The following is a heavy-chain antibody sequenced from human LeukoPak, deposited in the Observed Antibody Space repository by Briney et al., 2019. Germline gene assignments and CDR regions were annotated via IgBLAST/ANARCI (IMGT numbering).Heavy chain of an antibody. V-gene: IGHV3-74*01. J-gene: IGHJ4*02. CDR1: GFTFSSYW. Sequence: GGSLRLSCAASGFTFSSYWMHWVRQVPGKGLVWVSRINSDGSITNYADSVKGRFTISRDNAKNTLYLQMDSLRAEDTAVYYCARDGHPRGYDPNYFDYWGQGTLVTVSS. CDR2: INSDGSIT. D-gene: IGHD5-12*01. CDR3: ARDGHPRGYDPNYFDY.